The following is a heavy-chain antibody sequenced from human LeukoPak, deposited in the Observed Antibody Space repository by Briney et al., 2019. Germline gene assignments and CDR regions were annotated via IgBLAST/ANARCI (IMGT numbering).Heavy chain of an antibody. V-gene: IGHV3-66*04. CDR2: IYSGGST. J-gene: IGHJ4*02. Sequence: PGGSLRLSCAASGFTVSSNYMSWVRQAPGKGLEWVSVIYSGGSTYYADSVKGRFTISRDNSKNTLYLQMDSLRVEDMAVYYCARRLTGYNSGYDYWGQGTLVTVSS. D-gene: IGHD6-19*01. CDR1: GFTVSSNY. CDR3: ARRLTGYNSGYDY.